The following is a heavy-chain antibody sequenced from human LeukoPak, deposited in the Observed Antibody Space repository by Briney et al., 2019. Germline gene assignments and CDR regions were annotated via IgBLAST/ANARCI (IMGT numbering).Heavy chain of an antibody. CDR1: GYTFTDHW. D-gene: IGHD6-19*01. CDR2: IYPGDSDT. CDR3: ARGDNSGWYFFDY. V-gene: IGHV5-51*01. J-gene: IGHJ4*02. Sequence: HGESLKISCKASGYTFTDHWIGWVRQMPGKGLEWMGIIYPGDSDTRYSPSFQGQVTISADKSISTAYLQWRNLQAPDTAMYYCARGDNSGWYFFDYWGQGTLVTGSS.